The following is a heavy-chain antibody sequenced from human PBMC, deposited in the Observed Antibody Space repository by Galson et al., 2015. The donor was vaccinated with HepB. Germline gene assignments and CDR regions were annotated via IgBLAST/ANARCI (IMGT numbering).Heavy chain of an antibody. CDR2: IYHSGST. CDR3: ARVGYSGSPRGFDY. D-gene: IGHD1-26*01. J-gene: IGHJ4*02. CDR1: GGSISSSNW. Sequence: ETLSLTCAVSGGSISSSNWWSWVRQPPGKGLEWIGEIYHSGSTNYNPSLKSRVTISVDKSKNQFSLKLSSVTAADTAVYYCARVGYSGSPRGFDYWGQGTLVTVSS. V-gene: IGHV4-4*02.